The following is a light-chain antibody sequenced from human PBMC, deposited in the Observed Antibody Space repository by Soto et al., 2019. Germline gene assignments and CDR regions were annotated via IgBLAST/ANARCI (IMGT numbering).Light chain of an antibody. CDR2: DVS. V-gene: IGLV2-11*01. CDR1: SSDVGGYDY. Sequence: QSALTQPRSVSGSPGQSVTISCTGTSSDVGGYDYVSWYQQHPGKAPKLMIYDVSKRPSGVPDRFSGSKSGNTASLTISALQADDEADYYCCSYAGGDNYVFGTGTKLTVL. J-gene: IGLJ1*01. CDR3: CSYAGGDNYV.